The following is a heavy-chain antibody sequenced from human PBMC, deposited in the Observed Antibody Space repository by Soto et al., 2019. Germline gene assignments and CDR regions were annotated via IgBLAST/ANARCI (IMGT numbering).Heavy chain of an antibody. CDR2: INHSGST. Sequence: SETLSLTCAVYGGTFSGYYWSWIRQPPGKGLEWIGEINHSGSTNYNPSLKSRVTISVDTSKNQFSLKLSSVTAADTAVYYCARAKFPSNYYGSGSYFFGWFDPWGQGTLVTVSS. CDR1: GGTFSGYY. J-gene: IGHJ5*02. CDR3: ARAKFPSNYYGSGSYFFGWFDP. V-gene: IGHV4-34*01. D-gene: IGHD3-10*01.